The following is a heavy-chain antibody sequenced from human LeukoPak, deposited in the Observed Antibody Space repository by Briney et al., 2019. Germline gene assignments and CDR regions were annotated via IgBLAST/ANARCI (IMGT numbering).Heavy chain of an antibody. V-gene: IGHV4-39*01. J-gene: IGHJ4*02. CDR2: IYCSGST. CDR1: GGSISSSSYY. CDR3: ARHFRGIAVAGIWGYFDY. Sequence: SETLSLTCTVSGGSISSSSYYWGWIRQPPGKGLEWIGSIYCSGSTYYNPSLKSRVTISVDTSKNQFSLKLSSVTAADTAVYYCARHFRGIAVAGIWGYFDYWGQGTLVTVSS. D-gene: IGHD6-19*01.